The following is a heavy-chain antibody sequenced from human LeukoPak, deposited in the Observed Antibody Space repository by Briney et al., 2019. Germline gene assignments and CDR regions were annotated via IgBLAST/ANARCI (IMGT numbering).Heavy chain of an antibody. V-gene: IGHV1-18*01. D-gene: IGHD6-6*01. CDR2: ISAYNGNT. CDR3: ARDPSGYSSSSPWFDP. Sequence: ASVKVSCKASGYTFTSHGISWVRQAPGQGLEWMGWISAYNGNTNYAQKLQGRVTMTTDTSTSTAYMELRSLRSDDTAVYYCARDPSGYSSSSPWFDPWGQGTLVTVSS. CDR1: GYTFTSHG. J-gene: IGHJ5*02.